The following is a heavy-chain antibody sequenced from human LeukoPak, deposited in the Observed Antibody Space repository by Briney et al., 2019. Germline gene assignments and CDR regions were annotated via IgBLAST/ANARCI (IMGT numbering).Heavy chain of an antibody. CDR2: IKQDGSEK. CDR3: VGLSGDY. Sequence: GGSLRLSCAASGFTFSNYWMTWVRQAPGKGLEWVANIKQDGSEKYYVDSVKGRFTVSRDNAKNSLYLQLNSLRAEDTAVYYCVGLSGDYWGQGILVTVSS. CDR1: GFTFSNYW. J-gene: IGHJ4*02. V-gene: IGHV3-7*02.